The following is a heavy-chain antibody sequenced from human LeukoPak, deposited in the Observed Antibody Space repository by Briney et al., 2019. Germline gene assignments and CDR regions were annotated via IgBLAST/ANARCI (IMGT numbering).Heavy chain of an antibody. V-gene: IGHV3-30*18. D-gene: IGHD6-19*01. J-gene: IGHJ3*01. CDR2: ISYDGSNK. Sequence: PGRSLRLSCAASGFTFSSSVMHWVRQAPGKGLEWVAVISYDGSNKYYADSVKGRFTISRDNSKNTLYLQMNSLRAEDTAVYYCAKEGIAVASIGAFELWGQGTMVTVSS. CDR3: AKEGIAVASIGAFEL. CDR1: GFTFSSSV.